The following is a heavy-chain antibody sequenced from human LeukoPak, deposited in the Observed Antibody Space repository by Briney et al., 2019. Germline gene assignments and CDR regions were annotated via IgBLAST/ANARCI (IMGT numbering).Heavy chain of an antibody. D-gene: IGHD1-1*01. CDR1: GFTFSSYA. Sequence: GGSLRLSCAASGFTFSSYAMSWVRQAPGKGLEWVSAISGSGDSTYYGDSVKGRFTISRDNSKNTLYLQMNSLRAEDTAVYYCVRQQTSHGNFDYWGQGTLVTVSS. CDR2: ISGSGDST. CDR3: VRQQTSHGNFDY. J-gene: IGHJ4*02. V-gene: IGHV3-23*01.